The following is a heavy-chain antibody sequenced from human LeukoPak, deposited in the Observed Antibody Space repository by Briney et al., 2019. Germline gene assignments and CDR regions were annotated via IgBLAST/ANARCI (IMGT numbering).Heavy chain of an antibody. CDR3: ARDLVGCSGGSCYTRAHCD. V-gene: IGHV4-61*02. CDR1: GGSISSGSYY. D-gene: IGHD2-15*01. CDR2: IYTSGST. J-gene: IGHJ4*02. Sequence: SETLSLTCTVSGGSISSGSYYWSWIRQPAGKGLEWIGRIYTSGSTNYNPSLKSRVTISVDTSKNQFSLKLSSVTAADTAVYYCARDLVGCSGGSCYTRAHCDWGQGTLVTVSS.